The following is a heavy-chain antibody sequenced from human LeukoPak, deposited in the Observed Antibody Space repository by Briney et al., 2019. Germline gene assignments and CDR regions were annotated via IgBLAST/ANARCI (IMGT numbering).Heavy chain of an antibody. CDR2: ISGSGGST. V-gene: IGHV3-23*01. CDR1: GFTFSSYA. Sequence: QTGGSLRLFCAASGFTFSSYAMSWVRQAPGKGLEWVSAISGSGGSTYYADSVKGRFTISRDNSKNTLYLQMNSLRAEDTAVYYCAKVRYYDILTHGPYFDYWGQGTLVTVSS. D-gene: IGHD3-9*01. J-gene: IGHJ4*02. CDR3: AKVRYYDILTHGPYFDY.